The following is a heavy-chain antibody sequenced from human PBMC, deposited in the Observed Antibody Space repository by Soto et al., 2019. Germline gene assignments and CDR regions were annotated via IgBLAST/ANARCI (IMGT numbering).Heavy chain of an antibody. Sequence: SETLSLTCTVSGGSISSYYWSWIRQPPGKGLEWIGYIYYSGSTNYNPSLKSRVTISVDTSKKQFSLKLSSVTAADTAVYYCARSTGDFWSGYYYFYGMDVWGQGTTVTVSS. CDR3: ARSTGDFWSGYYYFYGMDV. D-gene: IGHD3-3*01. V-gene: IGHV4-59*01. CDR2: IYYSGST. CDR1: GGSISSYY. J-gene: IGHJ6*02.